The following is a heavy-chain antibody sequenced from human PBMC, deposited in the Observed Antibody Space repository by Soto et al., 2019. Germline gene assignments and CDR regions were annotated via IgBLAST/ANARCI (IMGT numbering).Heavy chain of an antibody. CDR2: INAGNGNK. J-gene: IGHJ4*02. Sequence: QVQLVQSGAEEKKPGASVKVSCKASGYTFTGYAMHWVRQAPGQRLEWMGWINAGNGNKKYSKKFQGRVTITRDTSASTAYMELSSLRSEDTAVYYCARAVAVPADFDYWGQGTLVTVSS. D-gene: IGHD6-19*01. CDR3: ARAVAVPADFDY. V-gene: IGHV1-3*05. CDR1: GYTFTGYA.